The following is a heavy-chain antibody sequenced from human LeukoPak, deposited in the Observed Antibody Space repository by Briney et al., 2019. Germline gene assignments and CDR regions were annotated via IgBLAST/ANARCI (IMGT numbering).Heavy chain of an antibody. Sequence: SQTLSLTCAISGDSVSSNSAAWNWIRQSPSRGLEWLGRTYDRSTWYNDYAVYLKSRITINPDTSKNQFSLQLNSVTPEDTAVYYCARGLIAVAGMSYYYMDVWGKGTTVTVSS. CDR3: ARGLIAVAGMSYYYMDV. CDR1: GDSVSSNSAA. D-gene: IGHD6-19*01. V-gene: IGHV6-1*01. CDR2: TYDRSTWYN. J-gene: IGHJ6*03.